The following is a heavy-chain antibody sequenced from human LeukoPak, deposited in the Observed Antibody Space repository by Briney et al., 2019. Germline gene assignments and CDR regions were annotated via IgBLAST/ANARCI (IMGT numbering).Heavy chain of an antibody. CDR3: ARVIDVAAAGYFDS. CDR2: IFRIGST. Sequence: SETLSLTCTVSGFSITTGYYWAWIRQPPGKGLEWIGTIFRIGSTYYNPSLKSRVTISVDTSKNQFSLKLSSVTAADTALYYCARVIDVAAAGYFDSWGQGTQVTVSS. CDR1: GFSITTGYY. D-gene: IGHD6-13*01. J-gene: IGHJ4*02. V-gene: IGHV4-38-2*02.